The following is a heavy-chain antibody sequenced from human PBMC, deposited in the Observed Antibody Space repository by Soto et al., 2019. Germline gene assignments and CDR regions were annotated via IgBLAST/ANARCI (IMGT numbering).Heavy chain of an antibody. CDR1: GDIFTGYY. D-gene: IGHD3-10*01. J-gene: IGHJ4*01. CDR2: INPNSGGA. Sequence: ASVKVSCKACGDIFTGYYMHWVGQAPGQGREWMGWINPNSGGAKYAQKFQGRVTMTRDTSISTGYMELSRLRSDDTAVYYCVRVGDSGYFDYWGQGTLVTVSS. V-gene: IGHV1-2*02. CDR3: VRVGDSGYFDY.